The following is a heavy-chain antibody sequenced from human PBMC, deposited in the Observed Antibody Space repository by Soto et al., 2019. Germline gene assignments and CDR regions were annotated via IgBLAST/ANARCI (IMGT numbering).Heavy chain of an antibody. CDR2: ISSSGSTI. D-gene: IGHD4-4*01. V-gene: IGHV3-11*01. CDR3: ARVGADSRDTVTTFSYYYYMDG. J-gene: IGHJ6*03. Sequence: PGGSLRLSCAASGFTFSDYYMSWIRQAPGKGLEWVSYISSSGSTIYYADSVKGRFTISRDNAKNSLYLQMNSLRAEDTAVYYCARVGADSRDTVTTFSYYYYMDGWGKGTTVTVSS. CDR1: GFTFSDYY.